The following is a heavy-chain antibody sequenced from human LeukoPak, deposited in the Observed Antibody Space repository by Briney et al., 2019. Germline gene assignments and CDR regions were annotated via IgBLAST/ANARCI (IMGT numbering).Heavy chain of an antibody. V-gene: IGHV3-74*01. CDR2: INSDGSST. J-gene: IGHJ4*02. CDR1: GFTFTNAW. CDR3: ARGARGSGTASDY. Sequence: GGSLRLSCAASGFTFTNAWMSWVRQAPGKGLVWVSRINSDGSSTNYADSVKGRFTISRDNAKNTLHLQMNSLRAEDTAVYYCARGARGSGTASDYWGQGTLVTVSS. D-gene: IGHD3-10*01.